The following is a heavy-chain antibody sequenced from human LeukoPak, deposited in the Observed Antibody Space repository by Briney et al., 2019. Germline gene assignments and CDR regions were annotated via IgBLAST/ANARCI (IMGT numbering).Heavy chain of an antibody. CDR2: INHSGST. D-gene: IGHD1-26*01. V-gene: IGHV4-34*01. Sequence: SETLSLTCAVYGGSFSGYYWSWIRQPPGKGLEWIGEINHSGSTNYNPSLKSRVTISVDTSKNQFSLKRSSVTAADTAVYYSARDVGATPGYFDYWGQGTLVTVSS. CDR1: GGSFSGYY. CDR3: ARDVGATPGYFDY. J-gene: IGHJ4*02.